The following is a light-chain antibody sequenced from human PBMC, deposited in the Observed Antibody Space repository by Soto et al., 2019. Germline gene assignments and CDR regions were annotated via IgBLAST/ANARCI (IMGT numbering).Light chain of an antibody. CDR2: DVS. CDR1: QSISNS. Sequence: DIQLTQSPSTLSASVGDRITITCRASQSISNSLAWYQQKPGKAPKSLIYDVSTLESGVPSRFSGSGSGTEFTLTISSLQPDDFAVYYCQQRSNWPRTFGQGTKVDIK. V-gene: IGKV1-5*01. J-gene: IGKJ1*01. CDR3: QQRSNWPRT.